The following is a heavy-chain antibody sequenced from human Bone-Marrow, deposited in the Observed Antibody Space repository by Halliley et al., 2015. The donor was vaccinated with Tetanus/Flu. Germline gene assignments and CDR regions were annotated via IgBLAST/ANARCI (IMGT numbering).Heavy chain of an antibody. CDR2: IGTEGDT. CDR3: ASRVGFGYGMDV. J-gene: IGHJ6*02. V-gene: IGHV3-13*01. D-gene: IGHD3-16*01. Sequence: EWVSSIGTEGDTHYVGSVKGRFTISRENAKNSLYLQMNSLRDEDTAVYYCASRVGFGYGMDVWGQGTTVIVSS.